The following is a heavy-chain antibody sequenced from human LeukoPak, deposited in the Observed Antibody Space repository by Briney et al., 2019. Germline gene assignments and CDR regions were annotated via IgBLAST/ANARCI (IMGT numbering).Heavy chain of an antibody. CDR2: ISYDGSNK. J-gene: IGHJ4*02. CDR1: GFTFSSYG. D-gene: IGHD3-22*01. V-gene: IGHV3-30*03. CDR3: ARGLTYYDSSGCCGY. Sequence: PGGSRKLSWEASGFTFSSYGIHWVGQAPGRGRGGVAVISYDGSNKYYADSVKGRFTISRDNSKNTLYLQMNSLRAEDTAVYYCARGLTYYDSSGCCGYWGQGTLVTVSS.